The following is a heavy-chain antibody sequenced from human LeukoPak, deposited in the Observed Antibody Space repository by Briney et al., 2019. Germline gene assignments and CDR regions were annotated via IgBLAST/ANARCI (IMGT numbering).Heavy chain of an antibody. CDR2: MNPNSGNA. D-gene: IGHD4-17*01. J-gene: IGHJ6*02. CDR3: ARGHHPPLYGAPEGSYYYYGMDV. Sequence: ASVKVSCKASGYTFTSYDINWVRQATGQGLEWMGWMNPNSGNAGYAQKFQGRVTMTRNTSISTAYMELSSLRSEDTAVYYCARGHHPPLYGAPEGSYYYYGMDVWGQGTTVTVSS. V-gene: IGHV1-8*01. CDR1: GYTFTSYD.